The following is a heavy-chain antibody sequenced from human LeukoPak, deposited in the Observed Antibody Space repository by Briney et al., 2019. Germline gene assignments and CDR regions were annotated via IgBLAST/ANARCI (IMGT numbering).Heavy chain of an antibody. CDR1: GGSISSYY. CDR3: ARGIAAVGNYIDY. V-gene: IGHV4-59*01. J-gene: IGHJ4*02. Sequence: KPSETLSLTCTVSGGSISSYYWSWIRQPPGKGLEWIGYIYNSGSTNYNTSLKSRVTISVDTSKNQFSLKLSSVTAADTAVYYCARGIAAVGNYIDYWGQGTLVTVSS. CDR2: IYNSGST. D-gene: IGHD6-13*01.